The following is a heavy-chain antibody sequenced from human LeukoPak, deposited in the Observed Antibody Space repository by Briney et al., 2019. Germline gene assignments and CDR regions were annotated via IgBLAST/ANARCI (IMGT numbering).Heavy chain of an antibody. J-gene: IGHJ3*02. V-gene: IGHV4-34*01. CDR3: ARLTMVRGVINAFDI. Sequence: KTSETLSLTCAVYGGSFSGYYWSWIRQPPGKGLEWIGEINHSGSTNYNPSLKSRVTISVDTSKNQFSLKLSSVTAADTAVYYCARLTMVRGVINAFDIWGQGTMVTVSS. D-gene: IGHD3-10*01. CDR1: GGSFSGYY. CDR2: INHSGST.